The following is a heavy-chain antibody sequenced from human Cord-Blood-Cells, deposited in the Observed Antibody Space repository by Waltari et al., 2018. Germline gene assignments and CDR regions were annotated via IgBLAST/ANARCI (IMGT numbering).Heavy chain of an antibody. V-gene: IGHV4-34*01. D-gene: IGHD5-12*01. CDR1: GGSFSGYS. J-gene: IGHJ5*02. Sequence: QVQLQQWGAGLLKPSETLSLTCAVYGGSFSGYSCSWIRQPPGQGLEWIGEINHSGSTNYNPSLKSRVTISVDTSKNQCSLKLSSVTAADTAVYYCARGVATNWFDPWGQGTLVTVSS. CDR2: INHSGST. CDR3: ARGVATNWFDP.